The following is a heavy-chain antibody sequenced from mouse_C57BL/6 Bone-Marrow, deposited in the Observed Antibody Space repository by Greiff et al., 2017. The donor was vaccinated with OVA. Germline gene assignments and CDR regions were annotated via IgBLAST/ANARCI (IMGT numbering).Heavy chain of an antibody. CDR1: GFTFSSYA. Sequence: EVQLVESGGGLVKPGGSLKLSCAASGFTFSSYAMSWVRQPPEKRLEWVATISDGGSYTYYPDNVKGRFTISRDNAKNNLYLQMSHLKSEDTAMYYCAREGGFFAYWGQGTLVTVSA. J-gene: IGHJ3*01. V-gene: IGHV5-4*01. CDR3: AREGGFFAY. D-gene: IGHD1-1*02. CDR2: ISDGGSYT.